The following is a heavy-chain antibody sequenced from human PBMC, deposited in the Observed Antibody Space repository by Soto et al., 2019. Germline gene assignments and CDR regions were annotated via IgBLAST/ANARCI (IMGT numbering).Heavy chain of an antibody. D-gene: IGHD3-22*01. V-gene: IGHV4-39*07. J-gene: IGHJ4*02. Sequence: SETLSLTCTVSGGSISSSSYYWGWIRQPPGKGLEWIGSIYYSGSTNYNPSLKSRVTISVDTSKNQFSLKLSSVTAADTAVYYCARGKGYYDSSGYRVFDYWGQGTLVTVSS. CDR3: ARGKGYYDSSGYRVFDY. CDR1: GGSISSSSYY. CDR2: IYYSGST.